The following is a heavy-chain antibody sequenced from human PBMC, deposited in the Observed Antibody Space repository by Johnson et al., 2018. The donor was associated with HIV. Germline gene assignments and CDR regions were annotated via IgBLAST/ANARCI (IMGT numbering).Heavy chain of an antibody. V-gene: IGHV3-9*01. Sequence: VQLVESGGGLVQPGRSLRLSCVASGFTFDDYAMHWVRQVSGKGLEWVSGISWNRGSIGYAAPVKGRFTISRDDSKNTVYLQMNSLKTEDTGVYYCTRDGLYDTSGPFAFDIWGQGTMVTVSS. CDR3: TRDGLYDTSGPFAFDI. CDR1: GFTFDDYA. D-gene: IGHD3-22*01. J-gene: IGHJ3*02. CDR2: ISWNRGSI.